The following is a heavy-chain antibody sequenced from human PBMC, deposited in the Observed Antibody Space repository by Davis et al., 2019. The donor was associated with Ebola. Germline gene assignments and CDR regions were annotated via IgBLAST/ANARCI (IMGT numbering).Heavy chain of an antibody. CDR2: ISSSSSYI. CDR1: GFTFSSYS. J-gene: IGHJ6*02. CDR3: ARVRWFGELLRYYYGMDV. D-gene: IGHD3-10*01. V-gene: IGHV3-21*01. Sequence: GESLKISCAASGFTFSSYSMNWVRQAPGKGLEWVSSISSSSSYIYYADSVKGRFTISRDNAKNSLYLQMNSLRAEDTAVYYCARVRWFGELLRYYYGMDVWGQGTTVTVSS.